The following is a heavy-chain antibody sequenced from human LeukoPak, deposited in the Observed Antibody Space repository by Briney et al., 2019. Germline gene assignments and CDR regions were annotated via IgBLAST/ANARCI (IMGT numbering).Heavy chain of an antibody. CDR2: MNPNSGNT. Sequence: ASVKVSCKASGYTFTSYDINWVRQATGQGLEWMGWMNPNSGNTGYAQKFQGRVTITRNTSISTAYMELSSLRSEDTAVYYCARADLVGATYYYYYYMDVWGKGTTVTISS. D-gene: IGHD1-26*01. J-gene: IGHJ6*03. CDR1: GYTFTSYD. V-gene: IGHV1-8*03. CDR3: ARADLVGATYYYYYYMDV.